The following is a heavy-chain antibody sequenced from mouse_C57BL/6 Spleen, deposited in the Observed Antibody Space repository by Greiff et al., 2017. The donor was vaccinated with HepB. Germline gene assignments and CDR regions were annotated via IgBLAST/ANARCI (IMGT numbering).Heavy chain of an antibody. J-gene: IGHJ2*01. D-gene: IGHD1-1*01. CDR3: ARSGTTVVAYYFDY. CDR2: INPNNGGT. V-gene: IGHV1-26*01. Sequence: VQLQQSGPELVKPGASVKISCKASGYTFTDYYMNWVKQSHGKSLEWIGDINPNNGGTSYNQKFKGKATLTVDKSSSTAYMELRSLTSEDSAVYYCARSGTTVVAYYFDYWGQGTTLTVAS. CDR1: GYTFTDYY.